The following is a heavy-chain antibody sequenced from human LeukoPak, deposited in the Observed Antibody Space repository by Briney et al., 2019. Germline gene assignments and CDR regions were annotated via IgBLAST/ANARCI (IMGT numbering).Heavy chain of an antibody. CDR2: ISSSGSTI. V-gene: IGHV3-11*01. CDR1: GFTFSDYY. J-gene: IGHJ1*01. CDR3: AKPHEGWDEYFQH. Sequence: GGSLRLSCAASGFTFSDYYMSWIRQAPGKGLEWVSYISSSGSTIYYADSVKGRFTISRDNSKNTLYLQMNSLRAEDTAVYYCAKPHEGWDEYFQHWGQGTLVTVSS. D-gene: IGHD6-19*01.